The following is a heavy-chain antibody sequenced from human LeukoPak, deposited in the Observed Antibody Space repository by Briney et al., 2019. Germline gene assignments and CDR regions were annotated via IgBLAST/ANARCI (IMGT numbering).Heavy chain of an antibody. V-gene: IGHV1-2*02. CDR1: GYTFTGYY. Sequence: GASVKVSCKASGYTFTGYYMHWVRQAPGQGLEWMGWINPNSGGTNYAQKFQGRVTMTRDTSISTAYMELSRLRFDDTAVYYCARGMGYSYGRPQGAFDIWGQGTMVTVSS. CDR2: INPNSGGT. CDR3: ARGMGYSYGRPQGAFDI. D-gene: IGHD5-18*01. J-gene: IGHJ3*02.